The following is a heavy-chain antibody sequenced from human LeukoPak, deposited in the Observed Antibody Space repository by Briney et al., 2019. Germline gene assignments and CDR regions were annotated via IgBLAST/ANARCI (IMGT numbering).Heavy chain of an antibody. CDR2: IYYSGST. CDR1: GGSISSGVYY. V-gene: IGHV4-31*03. CDR3: ARGVRGLRGAFDI. Sequence: PSETLSLTCTVSGGSISSGVYYWSWIRQHPGKGLEWIGYIYYSGSTYSNPSLKSRLTMSVDISKNQFSLKLSSVTAADTAVYYCARGVRGLRGAFDIGGQGTMVTVSS. D-gene: IGHD3-10*01. J-gene: IGHJ3*02.